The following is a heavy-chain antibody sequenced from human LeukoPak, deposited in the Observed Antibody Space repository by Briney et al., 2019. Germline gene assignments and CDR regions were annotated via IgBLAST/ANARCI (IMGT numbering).Heavy chain of an antibody. CDR2: IGSSGGTT. Sequence: GGSLRLSCGAPGFTLSSCAMSRVRQAQGQGLEWVSAIGSSGGTTYYADSVKGRFTISRDDSKNTLNLQMNSLRVEDTAVYYCAALSYDFWSGINWFDPWGQGTLVTVSP. D-gene: IGHD3-3*01. V-gene: IGHV3-23*01. J-gene: IGHJ5*02. CDR1: GFTLSSCA. CDR3: AALSYDFWSGINWFDP.